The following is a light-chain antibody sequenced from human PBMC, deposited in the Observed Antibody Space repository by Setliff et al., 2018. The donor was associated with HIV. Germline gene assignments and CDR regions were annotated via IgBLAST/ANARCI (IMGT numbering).Light chain of an antibody. CDR1: QSINNY. Sequence: DIQMTQSPTSLSASVGDRVTITCRASQSINNYLNWYQQRPGKAPKLLIYAASSLQSGIPSSFSGNGSGTEFTLTISSLQPEDYETYYCQQSYSTLRTVGQGTKVDIK. J-gene: IGKJ1*01. V-gene: IGKV1-39*01. CDR3: QQSYSTLRT. CDR2: AAS.